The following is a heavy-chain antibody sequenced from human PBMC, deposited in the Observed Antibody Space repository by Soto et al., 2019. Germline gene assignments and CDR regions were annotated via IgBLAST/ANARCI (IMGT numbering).Heavy chain of an antibody. CDR3: AKGGRQGLVTSGFNY. V-gene: IGHV3-30*18. J-gene: IGHJ4*02. CDR2: VSHDGRNT. CDR1: GFTFSDYA. Sequence: VQLVESGGGVVQPGRSLRLSCAASGFTFSDYAMHWVRQAPGKGLEWVAVVSHDGRNTHYADSVKGRFTISRDSSKNTVSLGMTSPRAEDTAGYFCAKGGRQGLVTSGFNYWGQGALVTVSS. D-gene: IGHD6-19*01.